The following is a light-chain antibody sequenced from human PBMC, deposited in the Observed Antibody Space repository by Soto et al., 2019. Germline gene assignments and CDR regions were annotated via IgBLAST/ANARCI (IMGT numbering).Light chain of an antibody. Sequence: DIQLTQSPSVLSASGGDSVTITCRASHGSSRYSAWNQQKPGKAPKLLIYAAYTLYSAVPSRLRGGGSGTEFTLTISSLQPEDFETYYCQHLKTRPLTLDGGTNVEIK. CDR3: QHLKTRPLT. J-gene: IGKJ4*01. V-gene: IGKV1-9*01. CDR2: AAY. CDR1: HGSSRY.